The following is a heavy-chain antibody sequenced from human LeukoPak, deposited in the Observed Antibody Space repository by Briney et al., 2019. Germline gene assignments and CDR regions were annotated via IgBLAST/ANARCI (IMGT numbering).Heavy chain of an antibody. V-gene: IGHV5-51*01. D-gene: IGHD5-18*01. CDR3: ARRGYSYGFDY. CDR2: IYPGDSDT. Sequence: GESLKISCKASGYSFLNYWIAWVRQVPGKGLEWMGIIYPGDSDTRYSPSFQGQVTISADKSISTAYLQWSSLKASDTAMYYCARRGYSYGFDYWGQGTLVTVSS. CDR1: GYSFLNYW. J-gene: IGHJ4*02.